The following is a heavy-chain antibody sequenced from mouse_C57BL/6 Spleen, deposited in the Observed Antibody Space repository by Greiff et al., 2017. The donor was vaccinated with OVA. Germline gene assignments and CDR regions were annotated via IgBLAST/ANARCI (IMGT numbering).Heavy chain of an antibody. CDR3: EGGGYLYCRDY. D-gene: IGHD2-2*01. CDR1: GYTFTSYW. V-gene: IGHV1-69*01. J-gene: IGHJ4*01. CDR2: IDPSDSYT. Sequence: QVQLQQPGAELVMPGASVKLSCKASGYTFTSYWMHWVKQRPGQGLEWIGEIDPSDSYTNYNQKFKGKSTLTVDTSSSTAYMQRSSLTSEDSAVYYCEGGGYLYCRDYWGQGTSVTVSA.